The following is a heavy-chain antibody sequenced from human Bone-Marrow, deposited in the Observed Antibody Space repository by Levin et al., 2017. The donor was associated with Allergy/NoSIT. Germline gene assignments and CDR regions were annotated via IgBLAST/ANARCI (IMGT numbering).Heavy chain of an antibody. V-gene: IGHV3-23*01. Sequence: PGGSLRLSCAASGFTFSRYALTWVRQAPGRGLEWVSVFTGNGGSAYYADSVKGRFTISRDNSKNTLYLQMNRLRPEDTAVYYCAKVEDYYGSGSPAFAMDVWGQGTTVTVSS. J-gene: IGHJ6*02. CDR3: AKVEDYYGSGSPAFAMDV. CDR2: FTGNGGSA. D-gene: IGHD3-10*01. CDR1: GFTFSRYA.